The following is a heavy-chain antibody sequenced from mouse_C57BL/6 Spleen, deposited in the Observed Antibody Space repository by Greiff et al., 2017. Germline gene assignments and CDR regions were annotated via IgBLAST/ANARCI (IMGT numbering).Heavy chain of an antibody. V-gene: IGHV7-3*01. D-gene: IGHD4-1*01. CDR2: IRNKANGYTT. CDR3: ARLTGSAWFAY. CDR1: GFTFTDYY. Sequence: EVQGVESGGGLVQPGGSLSLSCAASGFTFTDYYMSWVRQPPGQALEWLGFIRNKANGYTTEYSASVKGRFTISRDNSQSILYLQMKALRAEDSATYYCARLTGSAWFAYWGQGTLVTVSA. J-gene: IGHJ3*01.